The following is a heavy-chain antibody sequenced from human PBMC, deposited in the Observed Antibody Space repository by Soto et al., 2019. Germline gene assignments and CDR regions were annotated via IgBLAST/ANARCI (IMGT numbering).Heavy chain of an antibody. CDR1: GYTFTGYY. CDR3: AREAVAGPGDFDY. D-gene: IGHD6-19*01. J-gene: IGHJ4*02. Sequence: EASVKVSCKASGYTFTGYYMRWVRQAPGQGLEWMGWINPNSGGTNYAQKFQGWVTMTRDTSISTAYMELSRLRSDDTAVYYCAREAVAGPGDFDYWGQGTLVTVSS. CDR2: INPNSGGT. V-gene: IGHV1-2*04.